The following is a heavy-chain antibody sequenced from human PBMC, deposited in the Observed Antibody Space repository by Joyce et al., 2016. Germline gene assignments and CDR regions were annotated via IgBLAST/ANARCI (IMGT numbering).Heavy chain of an antibody. D-gene: IGHD4-11*01. CDR1: GYTFTSYA. CDR2: INNKNGEK. Sequence: QVQVVQSGTEVKKPGASVKVSCKTSGYTFTSYAMHWVRQAPGQRPEWMGWINNKNGEKRYSQKFQGRVTITRDTSATTAYMALSRLRSEDTAVYYWAREGWEWNRNYGGYYGMDVWGQGTTVTVSS. J-gene: IGHJ6*02. CDR3: AREGWEWNRNYGGYYGMDV. V-gene: IGHV1-3*04.